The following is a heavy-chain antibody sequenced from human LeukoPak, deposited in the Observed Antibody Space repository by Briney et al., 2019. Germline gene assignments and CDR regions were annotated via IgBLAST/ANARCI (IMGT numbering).Heavy chain of an antibody. Sequence: PSETLSLTCAVSGGSILTTNWWSWVRQPPGKGLEWIGEVHLSGASNYNPSLESRVNMSIDKSKNQLSLELTSVTAADTAIYYCTRESGAFSPFGFWGQGTLVTVSS. CDR3: TRESGAFSPFGF. D-gene: IGHD1-26*01. CDR1: GGSILTTNW. CDR2: VHLSGAS. V-gene: IGHV4-4*02. J-gene: IGHJ4*02.